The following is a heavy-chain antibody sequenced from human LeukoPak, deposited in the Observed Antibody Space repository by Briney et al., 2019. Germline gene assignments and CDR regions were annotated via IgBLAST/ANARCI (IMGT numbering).Heavy chain of an antibody. CDR2: IYSGGST. J-gene: IGHJ5*02. Sequence: GVSLRLSCAASGFTISNNYMNWVRQAPGKGLEWVSVIYSGGSTYYADSVKDRFSISRDNSKNTLYLQMNSLRAEDTAVYYCARGSNWFDPWGQGTLVTVSS. D-gene: IGHD3-10*01. CDR3: ARGSNWFDP. V-gene: IGHV3-53*01. CDR1: GFTISNNY.